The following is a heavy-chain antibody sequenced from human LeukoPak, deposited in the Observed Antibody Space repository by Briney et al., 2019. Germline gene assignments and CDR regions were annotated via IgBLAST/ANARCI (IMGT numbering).Heavy chain of an antibody. Sequence: GGSLRLSCAASAFTFNTYSMNWVRQAPGKGLEGVSYISSTSSTIYYADSVKGRFTISRDNAKNSLYLQMNSLRVEDTAVYYCARVEGYGDYAWGQGTLVTVSS. CDR1: AFTFNTYS. V-gene: IGHV3-48*01. D-gene: IGHD4-17*01. CDR3: ARVEGYGDYA. J-gene: IGHJ5*02. CDR2: ISSTSSTI.